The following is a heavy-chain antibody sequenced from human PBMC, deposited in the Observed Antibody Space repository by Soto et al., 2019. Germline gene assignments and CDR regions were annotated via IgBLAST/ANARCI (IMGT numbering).Heavy chain of an antibody. D-gene: IGHD6-19*01. Sequence: QVQLVESGGGVVQPGRSLRLSCAASGFTFSSYGMHWVRQAPGKGLEWVAVIWYDGSNKYYADSVKGRFTISRDNSKNTLYLQMNSLRAEDTAVYYCARRPPRSGWYSYWGQGTLVTVSS. J-gene: IGHJ4*02. CDR1: GFTFSSYG. CDR2: IWYDGSNK. V-gene: IGHV3-33*01. CDR3: ARRPPRSGWYSY.